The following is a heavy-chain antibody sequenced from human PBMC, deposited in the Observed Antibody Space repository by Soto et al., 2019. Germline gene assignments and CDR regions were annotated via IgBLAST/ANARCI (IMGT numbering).Heavy chain of an antibody. J-gene: IGHJ4*02. V-gene: IGHV3-23*01. CDR2: ITSNGDST. CDR3: AKDSPSYTTSPFSFDS. Sequence: LWGSLRLSCAAFGFDFNKYAMTWVRQAPGKGLQWVSSITSNGDSTYYADSVKGRFTTSRDNSKNTLYLQMNSLRADDTAVFYCAKDSPSYTTSPFSFDSWGQGTLVTVS. D-gene: IGHD2-2*02. CDR1: GFDFNKYA.